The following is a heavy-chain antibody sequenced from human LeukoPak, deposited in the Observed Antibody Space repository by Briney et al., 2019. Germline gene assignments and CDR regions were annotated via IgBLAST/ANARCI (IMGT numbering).Heavy chain of an antibody. CDR3: AKARGLIGGAFDI. J-gene: IGHJ3*02. V-gene: IGHV3-43*01. D-gene: IGHD3-22*01. Sequence: PGRSLRLSCAASRFTFDDYIMHWVRQAPGKGLEWVSLISWDGETTYYADSVKGRFTTSRDNSKNSLYLQMNSLRSEDTALYYCAKARGLIGGAFDIWGQGTMVTVSS. CDR1: RFTFDDYI. CDR2: ISWDGETT.